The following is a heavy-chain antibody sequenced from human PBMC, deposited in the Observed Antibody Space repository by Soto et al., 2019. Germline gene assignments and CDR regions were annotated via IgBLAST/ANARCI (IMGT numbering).Heavy chain of an antibody. V-gene: IGHV1-3*01. CDR1: GYTFTSYA. D-gene: IGHD3-10*01. J-gene: IGHJ4*02. CDR2: INADNGNT. Sequence: QVQLVQSGAEVKKPGASVKVSCKASGYTFTSYAMHWVRQAPGQRLEWMGWINADNGNTKYSQKFQGRVTITRDTSASTAYMELSSLRSEDTAVYYCARVGNYYGSGTTYDYWGQGTLVTVSS. CDR3: ARVGNYYGSGTTYDY.